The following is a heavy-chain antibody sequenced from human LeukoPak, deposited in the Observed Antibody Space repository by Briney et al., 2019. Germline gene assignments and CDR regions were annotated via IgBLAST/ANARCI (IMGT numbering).Heavy chain of an antibody. CDR2: ISYDGSIK. CDR1: GFTFNNYG. CDR3: AKSTRIMIFGVPPPDS. D-gene: IGHD3-3*01. Sequence: GGSLRLSCAASGFTFNNYGMHWVRQAPGKGLEWVAVISYDGSIKYYADSVKGRFTISRDNSKNTLYLQMNSLRAEDTAVYHCAKSTRIMIFGVPPPDSWGQGTLVTVSS. V-gene: IGHV3-30*18. J-gene: IGHJ5*01.